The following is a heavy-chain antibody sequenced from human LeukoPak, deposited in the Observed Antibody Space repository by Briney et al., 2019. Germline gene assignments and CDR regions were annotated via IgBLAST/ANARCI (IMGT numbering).Heavy chain of an antibody. CDR1: GGTFSSYA. CDR2: IIPIFGTA. Sequence: GASVKVSCKPPGGTFSSYAISWVRQAPGQGLEWMGGIIPIFGTANYAQKFQGRVTITADESTSTAYMELSSLRSEDTAVYYCARGSITMVRGDPVGRYYFDYWGQGTLVTVSS. V-gene: IGHV1-69*13. CDR3: ARGSITMVRGDPVGRYYFDY. J-gene: IGHJ4*02. D-gene: IGHD3-10*01.